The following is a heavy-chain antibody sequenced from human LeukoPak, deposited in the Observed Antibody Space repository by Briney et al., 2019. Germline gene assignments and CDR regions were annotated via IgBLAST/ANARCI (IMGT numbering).Heavy chain of an antibody. CDR1: GYTFTGYY. CDR2: INPNSGGT. CDR3: ARGDPGTSNISHYYYYYYMDV. V-gene: IGHV1-2*06. D-gene: IGHD2-2*01. Sequence: ASVKVSCKASGYTFTGYYMHWVRQAPGQGLEWMGRINPNSGGTNYAEKFQGRVTMTRDTSISTAYMELSRLRSDDTAVYYCARGDPGTSNISHYYYYYYMDVWGRGTTVTVSS. J-gene: IGHJ6*03.